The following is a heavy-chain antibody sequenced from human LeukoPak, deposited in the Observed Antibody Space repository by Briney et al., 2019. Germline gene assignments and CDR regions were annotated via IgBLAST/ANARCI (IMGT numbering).Heavy chain of an antibody. D-gene: IGHD2-15*01. CDR2: INPNSGGT. CDR3: ARITFRYCSGGSCYSGHPFLY. J-gene: IGHJ4*02. CDR1: GYTFTGYY. Sequence: ASVKVSCKASGYTFTGYYMHWVRQAPGRGLEWMGWINPNSGGTNYAQKFQGRVTMTRDTSISTAYMELSRLRSDDTAVYYCARITFRYCSGGSCYSGHPFLYWGQGTLVTVSS. V-gene: IGHV1-2*02.